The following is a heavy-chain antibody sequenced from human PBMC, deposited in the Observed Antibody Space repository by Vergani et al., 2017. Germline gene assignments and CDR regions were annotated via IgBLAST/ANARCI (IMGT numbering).Heavy chain of an antibody. D-gene: IGHD1-14*01. CDR1: GFTFNQYG. CDR2: TWYEGNNK. V-gene: IGHV3-33*01. Sequence: QVQLVESGGGVVQPGRSLRLSCAASGFTFNQYGMHWVGQAPGKGLEWVAVTWYEGNNKQYADSVKGRFTISRDNSKSTMYLQMNSLRDEDTGVYYCARDLRLLYNRFDPWGQGTLVTVSS. CDR3: ARDLRLLYNRFDP. J-gene: IGHJ5*02.